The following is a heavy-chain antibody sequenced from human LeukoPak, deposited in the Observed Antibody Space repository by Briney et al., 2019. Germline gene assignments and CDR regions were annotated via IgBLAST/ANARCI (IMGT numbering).Heavy chain of an antibody. V-gene: IGHV5-51*01. CDR3: ARLRLVGATSEYDY. Sequence: EESLKISCKGSGYTFTSYWIGWVRQMPGKGLEWMGIIYPGDSDTRYSPSFQGQVTISVDKSIGTAYLQWSSLKASDNAIYYCARLRLVGATSEYDYWGQGTLVTVSS. J-gene: IGHJ4*02. CDR1: GYTFTSYW. CDR2: IYPGDSDT. D-gene: IGHD1-26*01.